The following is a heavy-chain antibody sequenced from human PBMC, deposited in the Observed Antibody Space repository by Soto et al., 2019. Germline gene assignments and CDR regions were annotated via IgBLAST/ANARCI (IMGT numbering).Heavy chain of an antibody. CDR3: AKDVYYYDSSGYLAFVKPTHYGMDV. V-gene: IGHV3-23*01. Sequence: GGSLRLSCAASGFTFSSYAMSWVRQAPGKGLEWVSAISGSGGSTYYADSVKGRFTISRDNSKSTLYLQMNGLRAEDTAVYYWAKDVYYYDSSGYLAFVKPTHYGMDVWGQGTTVTVSS. CDR2: ISGSGGST. CDR1: GFTFSSYA. D-gene: IGHD3-22*01. J-gene: IGHJ6*02.